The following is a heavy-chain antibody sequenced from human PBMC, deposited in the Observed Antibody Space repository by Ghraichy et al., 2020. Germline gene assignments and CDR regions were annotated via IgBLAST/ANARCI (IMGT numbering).Heavy chain of an antibody. D-gene: IGHD2-15*01. V-gene: IGHV4-34*01. CDR2: INHSGST. Sequence: SETLSLTCAVYGGSFSGYYWSWIRQPPGKGLEWIGEINHSGSTNYNPSLKSRVTISVDTSKNQFSLKLSSVTAADTAVYYCARALVVVVAATLRYYYYMDVWGKGTTVTVSS. J-gene: IGHJ6*03. CDR1: GGSFSGYY. CDR3: ARALVVVVAATLRYYYYMDV.